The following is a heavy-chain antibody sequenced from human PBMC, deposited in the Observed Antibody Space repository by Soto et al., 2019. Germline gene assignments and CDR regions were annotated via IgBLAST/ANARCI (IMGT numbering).Heavy chain of an antibody. V-gene: IGHV1-2*04. Sequence: QVQLVQSGAEVRKPGASVTVSCRSSGDSFNDYYIHWVRQAPGQGFEWMGWINPNGGVTKYAQKVPGWVSMTRDTSIRTVYMQLSRLRSDDTAVYYCARESGGATATLDYYYFYMDVWGTGTTVTVSS. CDR1: GDSFNDYY. CDR3: ARESGGATATLDYYYFYMDV. J-gene: IGHJ6*03. D-gene: IGHD5-12*01. CDR2: INPNGGVT.